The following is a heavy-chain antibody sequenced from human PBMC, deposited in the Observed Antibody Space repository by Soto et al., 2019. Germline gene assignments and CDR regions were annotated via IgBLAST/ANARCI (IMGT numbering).Heavy chain of an antibody. V-gene: IGHV4-30-4*01. CDR1: GGSISSGDYY. J-gene: IGHJ4*02. D-gene: IGHD3-22*01. Sequence: QVKLQESGPGLVKPSQTLSLTCTVSGGSISSGDYYWSWIRQPPGTGLEWIGYIYYGGSTYYNPSLNSRVTISVYTSKNQFSLKLSSVTAADTAVYYCAREIRQTPRKYYYDSSGFIDYWCQGTMVTVSS. CDR2: IYYGGST. CDR3: AREIRQTPRKYYYDSSGFIDY.